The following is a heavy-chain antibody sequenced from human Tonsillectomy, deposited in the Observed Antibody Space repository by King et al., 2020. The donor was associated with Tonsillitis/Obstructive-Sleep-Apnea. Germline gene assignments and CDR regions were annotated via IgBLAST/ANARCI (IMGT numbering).Heavy chain of an antibody. D-gene: IGHD4-17*01. Sequence: TMKESGPTLVKPTQTLTLTCTFSGFSLSTIGVGVGWIRQPPGKALEWLSLIYLDGGKRYSPSLKSRLTVTKDTSKNQVVLTMTNMDPVDTATYYCAHTLVPTVTPDYWGQGTLVTVSS. V-gene: IGHV2-5*02. J-gene: IGHJ4*02. CDR3: AHTLVPTVTPDY. CDR2: IYLDGGK. CDR1: GFSLSTIGVG.